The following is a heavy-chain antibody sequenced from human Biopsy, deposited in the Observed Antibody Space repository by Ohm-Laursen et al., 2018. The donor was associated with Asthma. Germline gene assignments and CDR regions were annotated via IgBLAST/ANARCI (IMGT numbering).Heavy chain of an antibody. D-gene: IGHD1-1*01. CDR3: VRDGTDDAFDI. CDR2: ISKDASTQ. V-gene: IGHV3-30*01. Sequence: RSLRLSCAAAGFSFSNFAIHWGRQAPGKGLEWVGVISKDASTQDYADSVKGRFTMARDNSKNTLDLQMNSLREEDTAVYYCVRDGTDDAFDIWGQGTVVSVSS. J-gene: IGHJ3*02. CDR1: GFSFSNFA.